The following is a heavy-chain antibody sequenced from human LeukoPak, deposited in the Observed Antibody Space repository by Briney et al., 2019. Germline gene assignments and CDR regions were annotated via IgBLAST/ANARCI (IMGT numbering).Heavy chain of an antibody. CDR2: ISGSGGST. J-gene: IGHJ4*02. CDR1: GFTFSSYA. V-gene: IGHV3-23*01. D-gene: IGHD3-22*01. Sequence: GGSLILSCAASGFTFSSYAMSWVRQAPGKGLEWVSAISGSGGSTYYADSVKGRFTISRDNSKNTLYLQMNSLRAEDTAVYYCAKDATYYYDSSGYHALGYFDYWGQGTLVTVSS. CDR3: AKDATYYYDSSGYHALGYFDY.